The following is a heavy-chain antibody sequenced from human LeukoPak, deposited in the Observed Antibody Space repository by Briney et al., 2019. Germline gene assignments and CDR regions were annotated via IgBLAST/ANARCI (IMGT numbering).Heavy chain of an antibody. J-gene: IGHJ3*02. V-gene: IGHV4-38-2*02. CDR1: SYSVSSDHY. D-gene: IGHD2-15*01. Sequence: PSETLSLTCTVSSYSVSSDHYWGWIRQPPGKGLEWIGIIYHSGGTYYNPSLKSRVTISVDTSKNQFSLKLSSVTAADTAVYYCASDRIEVDAFDIWGQGTMVTVSS. CDR2: IYHSGGT. CDR3: ASDRIEVDAFDI.